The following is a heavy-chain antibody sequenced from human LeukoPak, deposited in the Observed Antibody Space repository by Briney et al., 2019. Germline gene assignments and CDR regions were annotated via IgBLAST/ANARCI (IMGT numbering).Heavy chain of an antibody. D-gene: IGHD3-22*01. Sequence: GGSLRLSCAASGLTFSSYGMHWVRQAPGKGLEWVAFISYDGSNKYYADSMKGRFTISRDNSKNTLYLQMNSLRAEDTAVYYCAKGPQYYFDSSGEVDYWGQGTLVTVSS. CDR1: GLTFSSYG. J-gene: IGHJ4*02. CDR3: AKGPQYYFDSSGEVDY. CDR2: ISYDGSNK. V-gene: IGHV3-30*02.